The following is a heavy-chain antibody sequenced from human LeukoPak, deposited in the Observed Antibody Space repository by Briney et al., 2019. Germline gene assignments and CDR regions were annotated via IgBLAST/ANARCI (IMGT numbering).Heavy chain of an antibody. CDR2: TFYRSNWNY. V-gene: IGHV6-1*01. D-gene: IGHD6-13*01. CDR1: GDSVSSNTAA. Sequence: SQTLSLTCAISGDSVSSNTAAWHWIRLSPWRGLEWLGRTFYRSNWNYDYAVSVKGRITINPDTSKNQFSLQLNSVTPDDTAVYYCARGAYSSSWYWGQGTLVTVSS. J-gene: IGHJ4*02. CDR3: ARGAYSSSWY.